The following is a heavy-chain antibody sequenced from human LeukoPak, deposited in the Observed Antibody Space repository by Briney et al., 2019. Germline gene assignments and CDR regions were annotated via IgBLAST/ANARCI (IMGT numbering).Heavy chain of an antibody. D-gene: IGHD2-2*02. V-gene: IGHV3-30-3*01. Sequence: GGSLRLSCAASGFTFSSYAMHWVRQAPGKGLEWVAVISYDGSNKYYAYSVKGRFTISRDNSKNTLYLQMNSLRAEDTAVYYCARDIVVVPAAIQPGAADYWGQGTLVTVSS. CDR2: ISYDGSNK. CDR3: ARDIVVVPAAIQPGAADY. CDR1: GFTFSSYA. J-gene: IGHJ4*02.